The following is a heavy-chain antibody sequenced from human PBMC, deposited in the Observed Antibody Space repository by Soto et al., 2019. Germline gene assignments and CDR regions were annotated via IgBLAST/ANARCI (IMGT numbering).Heavy chain of an antibody. J-gene: IGHJ4*02. V-gene: IGHV4-34*01. CDR2: INHSGST. CDR3: ARVTMVRGVLF. Sequence: QVQLQQWGAGLLKPSETLSLTCAVYGGSFSGYYWSWIRQPPGKGLEWIGEINHSGSTNYNPSLKSRVTISVDTSKNQFSLKLSSVTAADTAVYYCARVTMVRGVLFWGQGTLVTVSS. D-gene: IGHD3-10*01. CDR1: GGSFSGYY.